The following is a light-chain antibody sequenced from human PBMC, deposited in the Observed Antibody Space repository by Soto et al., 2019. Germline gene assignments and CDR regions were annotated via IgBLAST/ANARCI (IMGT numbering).Light chain of an antibody. V-gene: IGLV2-14*01. CDR2: EVS. CDR3: SSYTSSRGVV. Sequence: QLVLTQPASVSGSPGQSITISCTGTSSDVGGYNYVSWYQQHPGKAPKLMIYEVSNRPSGVSNRFSGSKSGNTASLTISGLQAEDEADYYCSSYTSSRGVVFGGGTKLTVL. CDR1: SSDVGGYNY. J-gene: IGLJ2*01.